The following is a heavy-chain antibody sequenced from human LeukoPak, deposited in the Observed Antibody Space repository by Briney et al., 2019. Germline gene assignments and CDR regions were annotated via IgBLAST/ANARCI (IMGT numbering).Heavy chain of an antibody. J-gene: IGHJ4*02. CDR1: GFTFSDHY. CDR2: ITQTGSSM. D-gene: IGHD7-27*01. Sequence: PGGSLRLSCAVSGFTFSDHYVSWIRQAPGKGLEWVAYITQTGSSMSYSDSVKGRFTISRDNARNSLYLQMDSLRPEDTAVYYCGRGHWGLDYWGQGTLLTVSS. CDR3: GRGHWGLDY. V-gene: IGHV3-11*01.